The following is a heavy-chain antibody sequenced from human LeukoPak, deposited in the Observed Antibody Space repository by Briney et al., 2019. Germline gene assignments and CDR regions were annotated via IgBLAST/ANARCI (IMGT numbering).Heavy chain of an antibody. CDR3: AKHQYYGSGSYCFDY. Sequence: GGSLRLSCAASGFTFSSYAMSWVRQAPGKGLEWVSAISGSGGSTYYADSVKGRFTISRDNSKNTLYLQMNSLRAEDTAVYYCAKHQYYGSGSYCFDYWGQGTLVTVSS. D-gene: IGHD3-10*01. J-gene: IGHJ4*02. CDR2: ISGSGGST. CDR1: GFTFSSYA. V-gene: IGHV3-23*01.